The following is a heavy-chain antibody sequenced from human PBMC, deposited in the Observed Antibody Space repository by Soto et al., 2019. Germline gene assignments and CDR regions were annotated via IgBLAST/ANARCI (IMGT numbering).Heavy chain of an antibody. CDR2: IYWDDDK. CDR1: GFSLSTSGVG. J-gene: IGHJ4*02. V-gene: IGHV2-5*02. D-gene: IGHD4-17*01. CDR3: AHSPRITVTTLYYFDY. Sequence: SGPTLVNPTQTLTLTCTFSGFSLSTSGVGVGWIRQPPGKAPEWLALIYWDDDKRYSPSLKSRLTITKDTSKNQVVLTMTNMDPVDTATYYCAHSPRITVTTLYYFDYWGQGTLVPVSS.